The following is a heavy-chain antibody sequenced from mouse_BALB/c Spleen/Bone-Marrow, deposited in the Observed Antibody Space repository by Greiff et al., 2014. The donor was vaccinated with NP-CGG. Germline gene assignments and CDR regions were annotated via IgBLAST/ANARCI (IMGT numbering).Heavy chain of an antibody. CDR3: AGPAWFAY. J-gene: IGHJ3*01. Sequence: VQLKESGPELVKPGASVKMSCKASGYTFTSYVMHWVKQKPGHGLEWIGFINPFNGGAKYNEKFRGKATLTSDKSSSTAYMELSSLTSEDSAVYYCAGPAWFAYWGRGTLVTVSA. CDR2: INPFNGGA. CDR1: GYTFTSYV. V-gene: IGHV1-14*01.